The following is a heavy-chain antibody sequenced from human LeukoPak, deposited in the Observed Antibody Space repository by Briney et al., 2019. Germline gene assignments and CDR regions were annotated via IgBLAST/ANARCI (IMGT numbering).Heavy chain of an antibody. CDR3: ARQDGYALYYFDL. J-gene: IGHJ4*02. V-gene: IGHV5-51*01. Sequence: GESLKISCQASGYTFNNYWIAWVRQMPGKGLEWMGIIYPGDSDTRYSPSFQGQVTISADKSFSTAYLQWNSLKASDTAMYYCARQDGYALYYFDLWGQGTLVTISS. D-gene: IGHD3-16*01. CDR1: GYTFNNYW. CDR2: IYPGDSDT.